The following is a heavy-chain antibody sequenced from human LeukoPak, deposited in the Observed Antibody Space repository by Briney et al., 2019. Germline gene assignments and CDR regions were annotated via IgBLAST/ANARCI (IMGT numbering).Heavy chain of an antibody. CDR1: GYPFTTYE. CDR2: VHPDTGYA. V-gene: IGHV1-8*01. D-gene: IGHD1-14*01. Sequence: ASVKVSCKTSGYPFTTYEINWARQAAGQGLEWMGWVHPDTGYADYAQKFQGRVTMTSDTSISTAYMKLSSLRSDDTAVYFCARGPRNDPWGQGTLVTVSS. CDR3: ARGPRNDP. J-gene: IGHJ5*02.